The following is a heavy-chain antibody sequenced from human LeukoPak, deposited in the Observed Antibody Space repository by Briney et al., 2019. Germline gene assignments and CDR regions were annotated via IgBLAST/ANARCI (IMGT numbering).Heavy chain of an antibody. V-gene: IGHV4-34*01. CDR3: ARGRSGSYSRFCYFDY. CDR2: INHSGST. J-gene: IGHJ4*02. Sequence: PSETLSLTCAVYGGSFSGYYWSWIRQPPGKGLEWIGEINHSGSTNCNPSLKSRVTISVDTSKNQFSLKLSSVTAADTAVYYCARGRSGSYSRFCYFDYWGQGTLVTLSS. CDR1: GGSFSGYY. D-gene: IGHD1-26*01.